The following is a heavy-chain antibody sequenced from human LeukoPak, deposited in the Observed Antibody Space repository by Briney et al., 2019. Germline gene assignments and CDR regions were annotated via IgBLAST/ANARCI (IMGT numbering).Heavy chain of an antibody. CDR1: GFTFSKAW. CDR3: ARDSYVKGDR. D-gene: IGHD3-16*01. J-gene: IGHJ4*02. V-gene: IGHV3-15*01. CDR2: VKSKTDGGTT. Sequence: GGSLKLSCAASGFTFSKAWMTWVRQAPGKGLEWVGRVKSKTDGGTTDYAAPVKGRFTISRDDSKNTLYLQMNSLRAEDTAVYYCARDSYVKGDRWGQGTLVTVSS.